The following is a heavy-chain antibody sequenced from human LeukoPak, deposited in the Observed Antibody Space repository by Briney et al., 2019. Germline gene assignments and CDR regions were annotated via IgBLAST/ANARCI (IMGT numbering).Heavy chain of an antibody. CDR3: ARGVVIHGDAFDI. D-gene: IGHD4-23*01. V-gene: IGHV4-30-2*01. Sequence: SQTLSLTCTVSGYAIISGGFSWNWIRQPPGKGLEWIGCIYDRGPAHYNPSLKSRFTISVDRPKNQFFLNVTSLTAADTAVYYCARGVVIHGDAFDIWGQGTMVTVSS. CDR2: IYDRGPA. CDR1: GYAIISGGFS. J-gene: IGHJ3*02.